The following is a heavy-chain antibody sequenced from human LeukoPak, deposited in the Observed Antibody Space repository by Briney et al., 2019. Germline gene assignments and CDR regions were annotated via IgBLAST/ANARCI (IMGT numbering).Heavy chain of an antibody. CDR3: AELGITMIGGV. CDR1: GFTFSSYG. Sequence: GGTLRLSCAASGFTFSSYGMSWVRQAPGKGLEWVSAISDSGGSTYYADSVKGRFTISRDNSKNTLYLQMNSLRAEDTAVYYCAELGITMIGGVWGKGTTVTISS. V-gene: IGHV3-23*01. J-gene: IGHJ6*04. CDR2: ISDSGGST. D-gene: IGHD3-10*02.